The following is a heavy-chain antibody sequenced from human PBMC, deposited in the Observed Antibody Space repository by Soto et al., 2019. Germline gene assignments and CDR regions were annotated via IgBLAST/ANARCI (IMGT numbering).Heavy chain of an antibody. V-gene: IGHV4-31*03. J-gene: IGHJ4*02. D-gene: IGHD1-26*01. CDR3: ARAVRGSFNFDY. CDR1: GGSISSGGYY. Sequence: SETLSLTCTVSGGSISSGGYYWSWIRQHPGKGLEWIGYIYYSGSTYYNPSLKSRVTISVDTSKNQFSLKLSSVTAADTAVYYCARAVRGSFNFDYWGQGTLVTVSS. CDR2: IYYSGST.